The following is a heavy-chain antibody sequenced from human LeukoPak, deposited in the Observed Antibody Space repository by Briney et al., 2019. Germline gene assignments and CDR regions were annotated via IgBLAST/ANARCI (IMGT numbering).Heavy chain of an antibody. J-gene: IGHJ4*02. V-gene: IGHV1-2*02. CDR3: AREYSSSSGRLFDY. CDR1: GYTSTGYY. Sequence: GASVKVSCKASGYTSTGYYMHWVRQAPGQGLEWMGWINPKSGGTNYAQKFQGRVTMTRDTSISTAYMELSGLRSDDTAVYYCAREYSSSSGRLFDYWGQGTLVTVSS. D-gene: IGHD6-6*01. CDR2: INPKSGGT.